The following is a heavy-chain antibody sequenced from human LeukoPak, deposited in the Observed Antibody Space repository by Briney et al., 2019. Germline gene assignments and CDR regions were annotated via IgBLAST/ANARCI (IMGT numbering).Heavy chain of an antibody. CDR2: FYLVDSNT. V-gene: IGHV5-51*01. D-gene: IGHD6-13*01. J-gene: IGHJ4*02. CDR3: LNGGTLTAGRGFDK. CDR1: GYTFTIYC. Sequence: GESLKISFKGSGYTFTIYCISWVRQIPAKGREWMGIFYLVDSNTRYRQSFQGQVTISADKSISTAYLQWSSLKASDTAMYYCLNGGTLTAGRGFDKWGQGTHVTV.